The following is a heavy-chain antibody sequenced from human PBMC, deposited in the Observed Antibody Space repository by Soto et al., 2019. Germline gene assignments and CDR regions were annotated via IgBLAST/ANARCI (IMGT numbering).Heavy chain of an antibody. CDR3: ARKAQPPFQYSSGWYAPYWYFDL. V-gene: IGHV3-48*02. J-gene: IGHJ2*01. CDR2: ISSSSSTI. D-gene: IGHD6-19*01. CDR1: GFTFSSYS. Sequence: EVQLVESGGGLVQPGGSLRLSCAASGFTFSSYSMNWVRQAPGKGLEWVSYISSSSSTIYYADSVKGRFTISRDNAKNSLYLQMNSLRDEDTAVYYCARKAQPPFQYSSGWYAPYWYFDLWGRGTLVTVSS.